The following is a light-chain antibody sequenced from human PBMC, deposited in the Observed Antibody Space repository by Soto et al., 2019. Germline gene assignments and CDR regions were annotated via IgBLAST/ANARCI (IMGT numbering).Light chain of an antibody. CDR1: QGVGNKY. V-gene: IGKV3-20*01. CDR2: AAS. Sequence: EIALTQSPGTLSLSPGERATLSCRASQGVGNKYLAWYQQRPGQAPSLLIYAASSRATGVPDRFSGSGSGTDFTLTISRLEPGDFAVYYCQQYTNAHGITFGQGTRLEIK. J-gene: IGKJ5*01. CDR3: QQYTNAHGIT.